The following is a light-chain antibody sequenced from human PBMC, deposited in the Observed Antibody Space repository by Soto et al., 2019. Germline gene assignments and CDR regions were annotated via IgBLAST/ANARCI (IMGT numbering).Light chain of an antibody. CDR3: QQYSTSPIT. CDR2: AAS. V-gene: IGKV3-20*01. CDR1: QSSSSY. J-gene: IGKJ5*01. Sequence: ETVLTQSPGTLSLSPGERATLSCRARQSSSSYLTWYQQRPGQAPRLLIYAASRRATGIPDRFSGSGSGTDFTLTISRLEPEDFAVYYCQQYSTSPITFGQGTRLEIK.